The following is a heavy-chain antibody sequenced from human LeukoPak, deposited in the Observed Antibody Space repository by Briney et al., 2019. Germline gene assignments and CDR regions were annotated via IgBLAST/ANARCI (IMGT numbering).Heavy chain of an antibody. Sequence: SEILSLTCTVSGGSISSYYWSWIRQPPGKGLEWIGYIYYSGSTNYNPSLKSRVTISVDTSKNQFSLKLSSVTAADTAVYYCARAPIAAAHNWFDPWGQGTLATVSS. D-gene: IGHD6-13*01. V-gene: IGHV4-59*01. CDR1: GGSISSYY. J-gene: IGHJ5*02. CDR3: ARAPIAAAHNWFDP. CDR2: IYYSGST.